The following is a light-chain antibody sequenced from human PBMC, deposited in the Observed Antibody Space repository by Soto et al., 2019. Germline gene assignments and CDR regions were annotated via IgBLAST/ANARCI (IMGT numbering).Light chain of an antibody. Sequence: QSVLTQPPSVSAAPGQKVTISCSGSSSNIGNHYVSWYQHFPGTAPKLLIYDNNKRPSGIPDRFSGSKSGTSATLGITGLQTGDEADYYCGTWDSSLSAWVFGGGTKLTVL. CDR1: SSNIGNHY. J-gene: IGLJ3*02. CDR2: DNN. CDR3: GTWDSSLSAWV. V-gene: IGLV1-51*01.